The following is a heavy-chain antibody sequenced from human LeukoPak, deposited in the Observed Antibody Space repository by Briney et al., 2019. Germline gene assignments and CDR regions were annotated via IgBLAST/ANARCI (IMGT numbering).Heavy chain of an antibody. CDR2: ISYDGSNK. CDR1: GFTFSSYG. V-gene: IGHV3-30*18. D-gene: IGHD3-22*01. Sequence: GRSLRLSCAASGFTFSSYGMHWVRQAPGKGLEWVAVISYDGSNKYYADSVKGRFTISKDNSKNTLDLQMNSLRADDTAIYYCAKGPFFYYDASGYNYYDLWGQGTLVTVSS. CDR3: AKGPFFYYDASGYNYYDL. J-gene: IGHJ4*02.